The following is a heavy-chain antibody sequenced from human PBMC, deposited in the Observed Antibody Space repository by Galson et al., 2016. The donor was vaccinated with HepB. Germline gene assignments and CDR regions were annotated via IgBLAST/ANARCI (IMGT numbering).Heavy chain of an antibody. J-gene: IGHJ4*02. CDR1: GFTFGDYA. Sequence: SLRLSCAASGFTFGDYAMSWFRQAPGKGLEWVGNINRDGSETNYVDSVKGRFTISRDNAKNSLFLQMNSLRVGDTAVYYCTRGNLVGYWGQGTLVIVSS. D-gene: IGHD2-8*02. CDR3: TRGNLVGY. CDR2: INRDGSET. V-gene: IGHV3-7*01.